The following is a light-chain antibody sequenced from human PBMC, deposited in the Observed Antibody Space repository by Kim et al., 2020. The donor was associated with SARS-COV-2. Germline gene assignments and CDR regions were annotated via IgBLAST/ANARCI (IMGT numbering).Light chain of an antibody. CDR2: AVS. CDR1: SSDVGGYNY. CDR3: SSYAGSNNLV. J-gene: IGLJ3*02. Sequence: QSVLTQPPSASGSPGQSVSISCTGTSSDVGGYNYVSWYQQHPGKAPKLMIYAVSERPSGVPDRFSGSKSGNTASLTVSGLQAEDEADYYCSSYAGSNNLVFGGGTQLTVL. V-gene: IGLV2-8*01.